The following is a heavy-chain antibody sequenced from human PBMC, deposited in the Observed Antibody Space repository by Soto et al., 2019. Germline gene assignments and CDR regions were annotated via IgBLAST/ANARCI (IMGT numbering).Heavy chain of an antibody. V-gene: IGHV4-59*08. CDR3: ARHGSSGWHYALDI. Sequence: HSETLSLTCTVSGGSISSYYWSWIRLPPGKGLEWIGYIYYSGSTNYNPSLKSRVTISVDTSKNQFSLKLSSVTAADKAVYYCARHGSSGWHYALDIWGQGTMVTVSS. CDR2: IYYSGST. D-gene: IGHD6-19*01. CDR1: GGSISSYY. J-gene: IGHJ3*02.